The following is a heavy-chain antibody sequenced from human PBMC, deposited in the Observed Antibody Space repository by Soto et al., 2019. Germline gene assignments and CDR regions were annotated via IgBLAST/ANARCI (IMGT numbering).Heavy chain of an antibody. D-gene: IGHD4-17*01. J-gene: IGHJ4*02. CDR3: TRVGGDYGDYVIDS. CDR2: IRSKAYGGTT. Sequence: EVQLVESGGGLVQPGRSLRLSCTASGFTFGDYAMSWFRQAPGKGLEWVGFIRSKAYGGTTEYAASVKGRFTISRDDSKSIAYLQMNSLKTEDTAVYYCTRVGGDYGDYVIDSWGQGTLVTVSS. V-gene: IGHV3-49*03. CDR1: GFTFGDYA.